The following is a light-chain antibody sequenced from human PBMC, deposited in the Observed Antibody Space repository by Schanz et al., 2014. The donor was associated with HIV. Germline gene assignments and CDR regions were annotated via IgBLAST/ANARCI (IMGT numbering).Light chain of an antibody. V-gene: IGLV1-51*01. CDR3: GAWDSSLTAGV. CDR1: TSNIANNF. J-gene: IGLJ2*01. CDR2: DNY. Sequence: QSVLTQPPSVSAAPGQKVTISCSGSTSNIANNFVSWYQQLPGTAPKLLIYDNYKRPSEIPDRFSGSKSGTSATLGITGLQTGDEADYFCGAWDSSLTAGVFGGGTKVTVL.